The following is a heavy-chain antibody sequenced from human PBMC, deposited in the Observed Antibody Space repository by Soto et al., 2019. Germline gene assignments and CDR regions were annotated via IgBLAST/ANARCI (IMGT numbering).Heavy chain of an antibody. V-gene: IGHV3-21*01. Sequence: PGGSLRLSCAASGFTFSSYSMNWVRQAPGKGLEWVSSISSSSSYIYYADSVKGRFTISRDNAKNSLYLQMNSLRAEDTAVYYCARGLYSVDAFDIWGQGTMVTVSS. CDR2: ISSSSSYI. J-gene: IGHJ3*02. D-gene: IGHD2-2*02. CDR1: GFTFSSYS. CDR3: ARGLYSVDAFDI.